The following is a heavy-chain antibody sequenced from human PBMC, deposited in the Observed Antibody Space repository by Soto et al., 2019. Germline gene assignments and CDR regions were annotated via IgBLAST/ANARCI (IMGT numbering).Heavy chain of an antibody. Sequence: SETLSLTCTVSGGSISSGGYYWSWIRQHPGKGLEWIGYIYYSGSTYYNPSLKSRVTISVDTSKNQFSLKLSSVTAADTAVYYCARGRFGSSGLIDYWGQGTLVTVSS. CDR1: GGSISSGGYY. CDR2: IYYSGST. D-gene: IGHD3-22*01. V-gene: IGHV4-31*03. J-gene: IGHJ4*02. CDR3: ARGRFGSSGLIDY.